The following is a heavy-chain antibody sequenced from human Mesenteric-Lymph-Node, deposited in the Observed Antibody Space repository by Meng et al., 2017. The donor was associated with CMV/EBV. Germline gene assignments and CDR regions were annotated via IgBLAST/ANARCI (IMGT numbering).Heavy chain of an antibody. J-gene: IGHJ4*02. CDR2: IYHSGNT. V-gene: IGHV4-38-2*02. CDR1: GYSITSGYY. CDR3: ASRAPAMVFDY. Sequence: SETLSLTCTVSGYSITSGYYWGWIRQPPGKGLEWIGGIYHSGNTYYNPSLKSRVTISVDTSKNQFFLKLNSVTAADTAVYYCASRAPAMVFDYWGQGTLVTVSS. D-gene: IGHD5-18*01.